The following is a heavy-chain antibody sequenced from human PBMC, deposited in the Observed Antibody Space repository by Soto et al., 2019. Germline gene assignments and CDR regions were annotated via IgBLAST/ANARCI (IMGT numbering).Heavy chain of an antibody. J-gene: IGHJ3*02. CDR2: ISAYNGNT. D-gene: IGHD4-17*01. V-gene: IGHV1-18*01. CDR1: GYTFTSYG. Sequence: QVQLVQSGAEVKKPGASVKVSCKASGYTFTSYGISWVRQAPGQGLEWMGWISAYNGNTNYAQKLQGRVTMTTDTSTSTADMELRSLRSDDTAVYYCARSGATVTTSYTFDIWGQGTMVTVSS. CDR3: ARSGATVTTSYTFDI.